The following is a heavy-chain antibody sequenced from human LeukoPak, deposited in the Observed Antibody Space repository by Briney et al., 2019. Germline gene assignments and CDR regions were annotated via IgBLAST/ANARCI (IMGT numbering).Heavy chain of an antibody. V-gene: IGHV1-18*01. CDR3: ARVPSGGGDWEAMDV. D-gene: IGHD2-21*02. Sequence: GASVMVSCKASGYTFTSYGISWVRQAPGQGLEWMGWISAYNGNTNYAQKLQGRVTMTTDTSTSTAYMELRSLRSDDTAVYYCARVPSGGGDWEAMDVWGQGTTVTVSS. CDR1: GYTFTSYG. J-gene: IGHJ6*02. CDR2: ISAYNGNT.